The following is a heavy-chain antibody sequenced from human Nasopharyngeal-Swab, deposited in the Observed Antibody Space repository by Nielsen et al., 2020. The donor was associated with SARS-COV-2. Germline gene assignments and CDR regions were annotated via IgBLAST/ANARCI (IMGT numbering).Heavy chain of an antibody. J-gene: IGHJ5*02. D-gene: IGHD3-10*01. CDR3: ARDYYGSGKGWFDP. Sequence: WIRQPPGKGLEWVAVIWYDGSNKYYADSVKGRFTISRDNSKNTLYPQMNSLRAEDTAVYYCARDYYGSGKGWFDPWGQRTLVTVSS. CDR2: IWYDGSNK. V-gene: IGHV3-33*01.